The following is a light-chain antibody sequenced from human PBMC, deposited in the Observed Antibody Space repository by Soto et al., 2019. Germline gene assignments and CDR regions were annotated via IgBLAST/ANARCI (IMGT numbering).Light chain of an antibody. V-gene: IGLV2-23*02. CDR2: EVS. CDR1: SSDVGSYNL. J-gene: IGLJ2*01. Sequence: QSALTQPASVSGSPGQSITISCTGTSSDVGSYNLVSWYQQHPGKAPKLMIYEVSKRPSGVSNRVSGSKSGNTASLTISGLRAEDEADYYCCSYAGSSTYVVFGGGTKLTVL. CDR3: CSYAGSSTYVV.